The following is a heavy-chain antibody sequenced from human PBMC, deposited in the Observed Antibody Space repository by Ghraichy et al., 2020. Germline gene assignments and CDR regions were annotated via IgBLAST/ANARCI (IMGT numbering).Heavy chain of an antibody. CDR3: ASAMAYAFVI. CDR2: ISGSGDTT. D-gene: IGHD5-24*01. V-gene: IGHV3-23*01. Sequence: GGSLRLSCAASGFTFSSSVMSWDRQAPGKGPVWVSIISGSGDTTYYADSVKGRFTISRDNSKNTLYLQMNSLRAEDTAVYFCASAMAYAFVIWGQGTMVTVSS. CDR1: GFTFSSSV. J-gene: IGHJ3*02.